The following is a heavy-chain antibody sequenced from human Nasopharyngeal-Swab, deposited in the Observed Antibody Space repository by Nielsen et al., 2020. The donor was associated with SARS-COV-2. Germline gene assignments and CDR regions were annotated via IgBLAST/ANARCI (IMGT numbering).Heavy chain of an antibody. CDR2: INPNSGGT. J-gene: IGHJ4*02. V-gene: IGHV1-2*06. CDR3: ARDGSGFYDSSGYSPAIDY. CDR1: GYTFTGYY. D-gene: IGHD3-22*01. Sequence: ASVKVSCKASGYTFTGYYMHWVRQAPGQGLEWMGRINPNSGGTNYAQKFQGRVTMTRDTSISTAYMELSRLRSDDTAVYYCARDGSGFYDSSGYSPAIDYWGQGTLVTVSS.